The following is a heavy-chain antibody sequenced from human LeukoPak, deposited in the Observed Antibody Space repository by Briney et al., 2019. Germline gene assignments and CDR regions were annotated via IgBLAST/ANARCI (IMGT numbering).Heavy chain of an antibody. CDR2: ISSSGSTI. D-gene: IGHD3-10*01. CDR1: GFTFSSYE. Sequence: GGSLRLSCAASGFTFSSYEMNWVRQAPGKGLEWVSYISSSGSTIHYADSVKGRFTISRDNAKNSLYLQMNSLRAEDTAVYYCARLLWFGVGKGGMDVWGKGTTVTVSS. J-gene: IGHJ6*04. V-gene: IGHV3-48*03. CDR3: ARLLWFGVGKGGMDV.